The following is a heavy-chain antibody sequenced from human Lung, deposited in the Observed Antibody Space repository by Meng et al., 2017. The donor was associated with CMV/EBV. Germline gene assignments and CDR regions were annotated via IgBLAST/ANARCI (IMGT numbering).Heavy chain of an antibody. CDR2: INPKSGGT. Sequence: ASXXVSCKAAGYTFSGYFMYWVGQAPGQGLEWMGWINPKSGGTNYAQRFQGRVTMTRDTSTGTAYMELTRLRSDDTAVYYCARVLVMMYVDHYNIMDVWGQGTXVTVSS. CDR1: GYTFSGYF. D-gene: IGHD2-8*01. J-gene: IGHJ6*02. V-gene: IGHV1-2*02. CDR3: ARVLVMMYVDHYNIMDV.